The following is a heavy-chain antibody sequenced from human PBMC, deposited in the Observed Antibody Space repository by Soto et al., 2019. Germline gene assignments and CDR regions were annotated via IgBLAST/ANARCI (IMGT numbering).Heavy chain of an antibody. D-gene: IGHD6-19*01. J-gene: IGHJ6*03. CDR1: GYSFTHYG. Sequence: QDQLVQSGVEVKKPGASVKVSCKASGYSFTHYGITWVRQAPRQGFECMGWIIAYNGNTNYAQKFQGRVTMTTDASAITAYLELRGLRSAAGAVYSCVRDRGVAPPVAGNTHYYYYMDVWGKGTTVTVS. CDR3: VRDRGVAPPVAGNTHYYYYMDV. V-gene: IGHV1-18*01. CDR2: IIAYNGNT.